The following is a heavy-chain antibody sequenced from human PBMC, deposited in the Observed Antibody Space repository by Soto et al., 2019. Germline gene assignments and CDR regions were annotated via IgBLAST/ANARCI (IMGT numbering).Heavy chain of an antibody. J-gene: IGHJ6*02. CDR2: ISYDGSNK. CDR3: AKGLSYGMDV. D-gene: IGHD2-21*02. Sequence: QVQLVESGGGVVQPGRSLRLSCAASGFTFSSYGMHWVRQAPGKGLEWVAVISYDGSNKYYADSVKGRFTISRDNSQNTLYLQMNSLRAEDTAVYYCAKGLSYGMDVWGQGTTVTVSS. V-gene: IGHV3-30*18. CDR1: GFTFSSYG.